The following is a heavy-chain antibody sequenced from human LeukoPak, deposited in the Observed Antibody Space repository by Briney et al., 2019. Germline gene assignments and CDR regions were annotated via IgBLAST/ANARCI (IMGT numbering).Heavy chain of an antibody. CDR2: TSGSAYST. J-gene: IGHJ1*01. V-gene: IGHV3-23*01. CDR1: GFTFSSYT. Sequence: GGSLRLSCAASGFTFSSYTMSWVHQAPGKGLEWVSSTSGSAYSTYYADSVKGRFTISRDNSKNTLYLQMNSLRAEDTAVYYCAKDPSVAGTAEYFQDWGQGTLVTVSS. CDR3: AKDPSVAGTAEYFQD. D-gene: IGHD6-19*01.